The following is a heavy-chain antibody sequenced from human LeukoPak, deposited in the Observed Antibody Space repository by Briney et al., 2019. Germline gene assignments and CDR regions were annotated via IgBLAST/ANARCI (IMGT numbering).Heavy chain of an antibody. CDR1: GGSISSYY. CDR2: IYTSGST. CDR3: ARDLIVVVPAAMDYYYYYMDV. Sequence: SETLSLTCTVSGGSISSYYWSWIRQPAGKGLEWIGRIYTSGSTNYNPPLKSRVTMSVDTSKNQFSLKLSSVTAADTAVYYCARDLIVVVPAAMDYYYYYMDVWGKGTTVTVSS. V-gene: IGHV4-4*07. D-gene: IGHD2-2*01. J-gene: IGHJ6*03.